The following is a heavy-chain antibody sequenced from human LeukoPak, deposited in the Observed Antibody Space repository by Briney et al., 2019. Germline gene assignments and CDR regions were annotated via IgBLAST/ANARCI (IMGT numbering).Heavy chain of an antibody. CDR1: GYSFTGYA. V-gene: IGHV7-4-1*02. D-gene: IGHD6-13*01. CDR2: INTNAGNP. J-gene: IGHJ4*02. Sequence: ASVKVSCKASGYSFTGYAMNWVRQAPGQGLEWMGWINTNAGNPTYAQGFTGRFVFSLDTSVTTAYLQISSLKTEDTAVYYCARALSIAAAAGGYWGQGTLVTVSS. CDR3: ARALSIAAAAGGY.